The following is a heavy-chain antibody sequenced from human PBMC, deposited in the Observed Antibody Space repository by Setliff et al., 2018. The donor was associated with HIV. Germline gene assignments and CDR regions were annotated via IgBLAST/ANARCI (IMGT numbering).Heavy chain of an antibody. D-gene: IGHD6-13*01. Sequence: SETLSLTCTVSGGSISSAGYYWSWIRQHPGTGLEWIGYIYYSGNTYYNRSLKSRVTISVDTSKNQFSLKLSSVTAADTAVYYCALGIAAVGPAPFDYWGQGIQVTVSS. CDR2: IYYSGNT. CDR1: GGSISSAGYY. CDR3: ALGIAAVGPAPFDY. J-gene: IGHJ4*02. V-gene: IGHV4-31*03.